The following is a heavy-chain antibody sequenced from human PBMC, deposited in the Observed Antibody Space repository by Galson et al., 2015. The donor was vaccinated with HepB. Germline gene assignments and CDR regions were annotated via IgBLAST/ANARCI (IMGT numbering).Heavy chain of an antibody. CDR3: ARGWLDFSRGVFDI. J-gene: IGHJ3*02. V-gene: IGHV4-61*02. CDR1: GGSISSGSYY. Sequence: TLSLTCTVSGGSISSGSYYWSWIRQPAGKGLEWIGRIYTSGSTNYNPSLKSRVTMSVDTSKNQLSLKLSSVTAADTAVYYCARGWLDFSRGVFDIWGQGTMVTVSS. CDR2: IYTSGST. D-gene: IGHD6-19*01.